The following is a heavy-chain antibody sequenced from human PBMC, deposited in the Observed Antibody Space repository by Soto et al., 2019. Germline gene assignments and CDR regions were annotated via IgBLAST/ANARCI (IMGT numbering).Heavy chain of an antibody. V-gene: IGHV3-7*03. J-gene: IGHJ6*02. CDR3: ARDGPKPGRVVPAARSYGMDV. CDR1: GFTFSSYW. D-gene: IGHD2-2*01. CDR2: IKQDGSEK. Sequence: GPLLLACTASGFTFSSYWMSGVRQAPGKGLEWVANIKQDGSEKYYVDSVKGRFTISRDNAKNSLYLQMNSLRAEDTAVYYCARDGPKPGRVVPAARSYGMDVWGQGTTVTVYS.